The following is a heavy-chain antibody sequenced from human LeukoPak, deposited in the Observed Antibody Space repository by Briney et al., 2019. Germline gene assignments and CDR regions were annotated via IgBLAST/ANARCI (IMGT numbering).Heavy chain of an antibody. CDR3: ARDIEYSSNFDY. J-gene: IGHJ4*02. D-gene: IGHD5-18*01. CDR1: GFTFSSYS. Sequence: GGSLRLSCAASGFTFSSYSMNWVRQAPGKGLEWVSSISSSSSYIYYADSVKGRFTISRDNAKNSLYPQMNSLRAEDTAVYYCARDIEYSSNFDYWGQGTLVTVSS. V-gene: IGHV3-21*01. CDR2: ISSSSSYI.